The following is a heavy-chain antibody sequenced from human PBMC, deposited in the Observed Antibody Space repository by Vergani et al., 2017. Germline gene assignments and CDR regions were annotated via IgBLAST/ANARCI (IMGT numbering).Heavy chain of an antibody. CDR3: AGGAEWLRVDY. Sequence: EVQLVESGGGLVKPGGSLRLSCAASGFTFSSYSMNWVRQAPGKGLEWVSSISSSSSYIYYADSVKGRFTISRDNAKNSLYLQMNSLRAEDTAVYYCAGGAEWLRVDYWGQGTLVTVSS. D-gene: IGHD3-3*01. V-gene: IGHV3-21*01. CDR2: ISSSSSYI. CDR1: GFTFSSYS. J-gene: IGHJ4*02.